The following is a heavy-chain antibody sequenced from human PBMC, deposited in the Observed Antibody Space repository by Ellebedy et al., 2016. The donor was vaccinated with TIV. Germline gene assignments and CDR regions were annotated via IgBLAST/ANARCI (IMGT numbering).Heavy chain of an antibody. CDR1: GGSISPYY. Sequence: MPSETLSLTCTVSGGSISPYYWSWIRQPPGKGLEWIGYISYSGSTNYNPSLTSRVTISVDTSKNHFSLRLTSVTAADTAGYYCARVVWQQPVSYAFDFWGRGTMVTVSS. J-gene: IGHJ3*01. D-gene: IGHD6-13*01. CDR3: ARVVWQQPVSYAFDF. CDR2: ISYSGST. V-gene: IGHV4-59*01.